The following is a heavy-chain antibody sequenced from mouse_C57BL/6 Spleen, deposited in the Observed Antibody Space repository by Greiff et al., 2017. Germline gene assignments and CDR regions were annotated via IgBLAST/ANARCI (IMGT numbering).Heavy chain of an antibody. V-gene: IGHV3-6*01. CDR1: GYSITSGYY. CDR2: ITYDGSN. CDR3: ASGDGSSLFAY. J-gene: IGHJ3*01. D-gene: IGHD1-1*01. Sequence: EVKLMESGPGLVKPSQSLSLTCSATGYSITSGYYWNWIRQFPGNKLEWMGYITYDGSNNYNPSLKNRISITLDTSKNQFFLKLNSVTTEDTATYYYASGDGSSLFAYWGQGTLVTVSA.